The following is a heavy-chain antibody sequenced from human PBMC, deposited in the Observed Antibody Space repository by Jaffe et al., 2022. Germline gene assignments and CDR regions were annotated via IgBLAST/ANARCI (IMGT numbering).Heavy chain of an antibody. V-gene: IGHV3-23*01. D-gene: IGHD2-21*01. CDR1: GFTFNTYA. CDR3: AKVHITSPRTYDC. J-gene: IGHJ4*02. Sequence: EVQLLESGGGLVQPGGSLTISCAASGFTFNTYAMNWVRQAPGKGLEWVSTINFSGDTTYYADSVKGRFTISRDNSKNTVFLQMNNLRVEDTAIYYCAKVHITSPRTYDCWGQGTPVTVSS. CDR2: INFSGDTT.